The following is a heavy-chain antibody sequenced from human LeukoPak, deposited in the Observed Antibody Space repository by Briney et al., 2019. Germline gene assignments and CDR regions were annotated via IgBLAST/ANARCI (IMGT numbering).Heavy chain of an antibody. V-gene: IGHV1-18*01. CDR3: ARQFSGSYFYYYYMDV. CDR1: GYTFTSYG. Sequence: ASVKVPCKASGYTFTSYGISWVRQAPGQGLEWMGWISAYNGNTNYAQKLQGRVTMTTDTSTSTAYMELRSLRSDDTAVYYCARQFSGSYFYYYYMDVWGKGTTFTVSS. D-gene: IGHD1-26*01. J-gene: IGHJ6*03. CDR2: ISAYNGNT.